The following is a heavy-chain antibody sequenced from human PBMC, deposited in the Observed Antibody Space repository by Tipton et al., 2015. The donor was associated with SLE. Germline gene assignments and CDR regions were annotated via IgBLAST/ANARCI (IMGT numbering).Heavy chain of an antibody. CDR3: ARSGSYPYYYYMDV. J-gene: IGHJ6*03. Sequence: TLSLTCAVYGWSLREYQWSWVRQPPGKGPEWIGGITLGGATDYNPSLKSRVAISVDTSKNQFSLKLSSVTAADTAVYYCARSGSYPYYYYMDVWGKGTTVTVSS. CDR1: GWSLREYQ. D-gene: IGHD1-26*01. V-gene: IGHV4-34*01. CDR2: ITLGGAT.